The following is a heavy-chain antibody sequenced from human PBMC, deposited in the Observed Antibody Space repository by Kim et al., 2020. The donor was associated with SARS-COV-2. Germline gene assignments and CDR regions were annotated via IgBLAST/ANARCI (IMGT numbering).Heavy chain of an antibody. J-gene: IGHJ4*02. V-gene: IGHV3-23*01. CDR3: AKDKWRLVWVFDY. D-gene: IGHD2-15*01. Sequence: ASSVKGRLTIARDDYKNTRYLQTNSLRADDTAVYYCAKDKWRLVWVFDYWGQGTLVTVSS.